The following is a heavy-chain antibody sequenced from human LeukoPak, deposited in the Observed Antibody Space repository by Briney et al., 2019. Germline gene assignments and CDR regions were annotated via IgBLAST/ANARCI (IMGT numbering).Heavy chain of an antibody. CDR3: ARRYCTNGVCYTETFDY. CDR1: GFSVSSNY. J-gene: IGHJ4*02. CDR2: IYSGGST. V-gene: IGHV3-53*01. D-gene: IGHD2-8*01. Sequence: GGSLRLSCAASGFSVSSNYMSWVRQAPGKGLEWVSVIYSGGSTYYADSVKGRFTISRDNSKNTLYLQMNSLRAEDTAVYYCARRYCTNGVCYTETFDYWGQGTLVTVSS.